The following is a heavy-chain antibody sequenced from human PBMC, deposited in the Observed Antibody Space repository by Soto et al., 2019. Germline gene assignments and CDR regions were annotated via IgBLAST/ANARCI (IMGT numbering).Heavy chain of an antibody. CDR1: GFTFSSYG. CDR3: AKSGYSSGWYPFDY. D-gene: IGHD6-19*01. V-gene: IGHV3-30*18. CDR2: ISYDGSNK. Sequence: GGSLRLSCAASGFTFSSYGMHWVRQAPGKGLEWVAVISYDGSNKYYADSVKGRFTISRDNSKNTLYLQMNSLRAEDTAVYYCAKSGYSSGWYPFDYWGQGTLVTVSS. J-gene: IGHJ4*02.